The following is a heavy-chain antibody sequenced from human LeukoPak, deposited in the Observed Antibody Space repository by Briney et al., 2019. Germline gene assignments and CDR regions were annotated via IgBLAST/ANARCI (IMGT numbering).Heavy chain of an antibody. CDR3: ARRLTQYDCFDP. CDR2: TYYRSTWYN. V-gene: IGHV6-1*01. CDR1: GDSVSSNSVT. D-gene: IGHD2-2*01. J-gene: IGHJ5*02. Sequence: SQTLSLTCAISGDSVSSNSVTWNWIRQSPSRGLEWLGRTYYRSTWYNDYAVSVRGRITVNPDTSKNQFSLHPNSVTPEDTAVYYCARRLTQYDCFDPWGQGILVAVSS.